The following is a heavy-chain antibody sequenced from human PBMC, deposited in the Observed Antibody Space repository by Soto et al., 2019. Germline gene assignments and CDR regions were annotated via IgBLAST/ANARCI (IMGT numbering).Heavy chain of an antibody. CDR3: ARHLLVSIGAPWYFDL. J-gene: IGHJ2*01. CDR1: GGSISSYY. Sequence: QVQLQESGPGLVKPSETLSLTCTVSGGSISSYYWSWIRQPPGKGLEWIGYIYYSGDTNYNPSLKSPVTIVVDTSMNQFSLKLSAVTAAVTAVDYCARHLLVSIGAPWYFDLWRRGTLVTVSS. V-gene: IGHV4-59*08. CDR2: IYYSGDT. D-gene: IGHD3-3*02.